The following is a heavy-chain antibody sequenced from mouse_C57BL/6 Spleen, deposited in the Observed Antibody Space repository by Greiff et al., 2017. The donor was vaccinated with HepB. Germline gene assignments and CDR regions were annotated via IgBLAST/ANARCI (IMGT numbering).Heavy chain of an antibody. Sequence: EVKLQESGGGLVKPGGSLKLSCAASGFTFSDYGMHWVRQAPEKGLEWVAYISSGSSTIYYADTVKGRFTISRDNAKNTLFLQMTSLRSEDTAMYYCARSDGYYDWYFDVWGTGTTVTVSS. CDR1: GFTFSDYG. V-gene: IGHV5-17*01. CDR3: ARSDGYYDWYFDV. CDR2: ISSGSSTI. J-gene: IGHJ1*03. D-gene: IGHD2-3*01.